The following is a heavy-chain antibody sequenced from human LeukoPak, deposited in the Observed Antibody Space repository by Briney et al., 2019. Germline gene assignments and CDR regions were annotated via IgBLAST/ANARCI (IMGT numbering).Heavy chain of an antibody. V-gene: IGHV3-23*01. D-gene: IGHD1-26*01. CDR3: AKVIYSGSPGFDY. CDR1: GFTFSSYA. J-gene: IGHJ4*02. Sequence: GESLRLSCAASGFTFSSYAMRWVRQAPGKGLEWVSGISGSGGNTYFADSVKGRFTISRDNSQNTLYLQINSLRAEDTAVYYCAKVIYSGSPGFDYWGQGTLVTVSS. CDR2: ISGSGGNT.